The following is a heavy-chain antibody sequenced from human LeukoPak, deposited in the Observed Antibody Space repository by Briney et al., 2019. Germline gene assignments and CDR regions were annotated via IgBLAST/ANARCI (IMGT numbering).Heavy chain of an antibody. J-gene: IGHJ4*02. CDR3: TRDPDALDY. V-gene: IGHV3-48*02. CDR2: IRSSGSTI. CDR1: GFTFSSYS. Sequence: GGSLRLSCAASGFTFSSYSMNWVRQAPGKGLEWVAYIRSSGSTIYYSDSVKGRFTISRDTAKNSLYLQMNSLRDEDTAVYYCTRDPDALDYWGQGTLVTVSS.